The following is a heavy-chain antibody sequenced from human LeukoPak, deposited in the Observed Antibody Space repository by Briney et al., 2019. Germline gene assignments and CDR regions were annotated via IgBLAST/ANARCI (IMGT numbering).Heavy chain of an antibody. V-gene: IGHV1-18*01. D-gene: IGHD2-2*01. CDR3: ARAMRYQLLYCFDY. Sequence: RASVKVSCKASGYTFTSYGISWVRQAPGQGLEWMGWISAYNGNTNYAQKLQGRVTMTTDTSTSTAYMELRSLRSDDTAVYYCARAMRYQLLYCFDYWGQGTLVTVSS. CDR2: ISAYNGNT. CDR1: GYTFTSYG. J-gene: IGHJ4*02.